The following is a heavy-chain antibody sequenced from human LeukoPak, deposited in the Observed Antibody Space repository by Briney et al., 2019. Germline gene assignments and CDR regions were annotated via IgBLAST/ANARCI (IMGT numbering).Heavy chain of an antibody. CDR3: ARPFGTENWFDP. CDR1: GGSISSYY. CDR2: IYYSGST. Sequence: SETLSLTCTVSGGSISSYYWSWIRQPPGKGLEWIGHIYYSGSTNYNASLKSRVTISVDTSKNQFSLKLSSVTAADTAVYYCARPFGTENWFDPWGQGTLVTVSS. D-gene: IGHD1-1*01. V-gene: IGHV4-59*08. J-gene: IGHJ5*02.